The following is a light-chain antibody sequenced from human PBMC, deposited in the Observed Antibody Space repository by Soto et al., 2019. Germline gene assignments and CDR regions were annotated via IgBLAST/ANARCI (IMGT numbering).Light chain of an antibody. Sequence: ALTQPASVSGSPGQSITISCTGTSSDVGSYNLVSWYHQHPGKAPKLMIYEGSKRPSGVSNRFSGSKSGNTASLTISGFQAEDEADYYCCSYAGGDTFVFGTGTKLTVL. CDR3: CSYAGGDTFV. V-gene: IGLV2-23*01. CDR2: EGS. CDR1: SSDVGSYNL. J-gene: IGLJ1*01.